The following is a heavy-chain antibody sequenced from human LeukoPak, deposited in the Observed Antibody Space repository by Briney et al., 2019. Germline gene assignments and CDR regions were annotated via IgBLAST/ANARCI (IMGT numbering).Heavy chain of an antibody. CDR3: AREGYYDSSGYYYPLYFDY. CDR1: GFTFNIYA. V-gene: IGHV3-23*01. CDR2: ISGSGGTT. J-gene: IGHJ4*02. D-gene: IGHD3-22*01. Sequence: PGRSQRLSCAASGFTFNIYAMTCVRQAPAKGLEWVSAISGSGGTTLYADSVKGRFAISRDNSKNTLYLQMNSLRAEDTAVYYCAREGYYDSSGYYYPLYFDYWGQGTLVTVSS.